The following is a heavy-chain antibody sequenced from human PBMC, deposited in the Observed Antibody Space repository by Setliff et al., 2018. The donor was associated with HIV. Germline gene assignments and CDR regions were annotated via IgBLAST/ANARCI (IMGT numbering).Heavy chain of an antibody. D-gene: IGHD6-19*01. V-gene: IGHV1-46*01. Sequence: ASVKVSCKASGYTFTTYYIHWVRQAPGQGLEWMGILNPSEGTTSFAQKFQGRVTMTRDTSTSTVYMDLRRLRADDTAVYYCVRGYRSAWNSWFDAWGQGTRVTVS. J-gene: IGHJ5*02. CDR1: GYTFTTYY. CDR2: LNPSEGTT. CDR3: VRGYRSAWNSWFDA.